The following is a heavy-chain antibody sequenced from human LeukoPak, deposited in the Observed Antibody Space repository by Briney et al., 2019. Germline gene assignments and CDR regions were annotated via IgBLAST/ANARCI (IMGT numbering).Heavy chain of an antibody. Sequence: EASVKVSCKASGYTFTSYYMHWVRQAPGQGLEWMGIINPSGGSTSYAQKFQGRVTMTRDTSTSTVYMELSSLRSEDTAVYYCARVGYCSSTGCYRPFDYWGQGTLVTVSS. D-gene: IGHD2-2*02. V-gene: IGHV1-46*01. CDR3: ARVGYCSSTGCYRPFDY. J-gene: IGHJ4*02. CDR1: GYTFTSYY. CDR2: INPSGGST.